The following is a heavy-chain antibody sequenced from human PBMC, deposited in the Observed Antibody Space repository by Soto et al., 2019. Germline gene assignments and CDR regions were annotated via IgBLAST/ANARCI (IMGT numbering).Heavy chain of an antibody. CDR2: IVPVFGTA. V-gene: IGHV1-69*01. D-gene: IGHD3-10*01. Sequence: QVQLVQSGAEVKKPGSSVKVSCKASGGTSNNNANSWVRQAPGQGLEWMGGIVPVFGTANYAQKFRGRVRNTGGGLTKTLNQGVRRLGIDDTAVYYCATLQGSGTYYDDDYWGQGTLVTVSS. CDR3: ATLQGSGTYYDDDY. CDR1: GGTSNNNA. J-gene: IGHJ4*02.